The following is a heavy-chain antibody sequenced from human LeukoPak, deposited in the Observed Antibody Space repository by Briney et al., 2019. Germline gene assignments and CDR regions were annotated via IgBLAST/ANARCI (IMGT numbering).Heavy chain of an antibody. J-gene: IGHJ4*02. Sequence: ASVNVSCTASGYTFTAYFMHWVRQAPGQGLEWMGRVNPNSGVTNSIQKFQGRVTMTRDTPISTAYMELSGLRSDDTAVYYCARQWLPNGYFDYWGQGTLVTVSS. D-gene: IGHD6-19*01. CDR2: VNPNSGVT. CDR3: ARQWLPNGYFDY. V-gene: IGHV1-2*06. CDR1: GYTFTAYF.